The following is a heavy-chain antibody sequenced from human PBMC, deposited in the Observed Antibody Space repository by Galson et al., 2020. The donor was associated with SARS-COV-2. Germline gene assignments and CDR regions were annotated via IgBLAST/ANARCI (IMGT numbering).Heavy chain of an antibody. CDR1: GGTFSSYA. V-gene: IGHV1-69*13. Sequence: SVKVSCKASGGTFSSYAISWVRQAPGQGLEWMGGIIPIFGTAHYAQKFQGRVTITADESTSTAYMELSSLRSEDTAVYYCARASWGTVTSSPYYYYDMDVWGKGTTVTVSS. CDR3: ARASWGTVTSSPYYYYDMDV. J-gene: IGHJ6*03. CDR2: IIPIFGTA. D-gene: IGHD4-17*01.